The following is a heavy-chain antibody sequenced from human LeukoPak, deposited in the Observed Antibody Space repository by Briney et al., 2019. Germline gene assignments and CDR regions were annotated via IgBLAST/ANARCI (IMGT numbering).Heavy chain of an antibody. Sequence: GGSLRLSCAASGFTLSSYWMSWVRQAPGKGLEWVANIKQDGSEKYYVDSVKGRFTISRDNAKTSLYLQMNSLRAEDTAVYYCARVGTIFGVVTHYNMDVWGKGTTVIVSS. D-gene: IGHD3-3*01. CDR1: GFTLSSYW. J-gene: IGHJ6*03. CDR2: IKQDGSEK. CDR3: ARVGTIFGVVTHYNMDV. V-gene: IGHV3-7*01.